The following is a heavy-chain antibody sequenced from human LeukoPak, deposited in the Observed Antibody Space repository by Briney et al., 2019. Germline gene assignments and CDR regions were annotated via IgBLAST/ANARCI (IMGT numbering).Heavy chain of an antibody. D-gene: IGHD6-19*01. CDR3: AKLVAVAGRNY. Sequence: ESGGSLRLSCAASGFNFESYSMNWVRQAPGKGLEWVSAISGRDDSTYYADSVKGRFTFSRDNSKNTLYLQMNSLRAEDTAVYYCAKLVAVAGRNYWGQGTLVTVSS. CDR2: ISGRDDST. CDR1: GFNFESYS. J-gene: IGHJ4*02. V-gene: IGHV3-23*01.